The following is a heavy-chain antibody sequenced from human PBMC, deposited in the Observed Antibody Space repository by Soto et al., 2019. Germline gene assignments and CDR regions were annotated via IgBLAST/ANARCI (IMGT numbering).Heavy chain of an antibody. CDR1: GGTLSSYA. V-gene: IGHV1-69*13. D-gene: IGHD6-19*01. Sequence: SVKVSCKASGGTLSSYAISWVRQAPGQGLEWMGGIIPIFGTANYAQKFQGRVTITADESTSTAYMELSSLRSEDTAVYYCARVIAVAGDYYYYGMDVWGQGTTVTVSS. CDR2: IIPIFGTA. CDR3: ARVIAVAGDYYYYGMDV. J-gene: IGHJ6*02.